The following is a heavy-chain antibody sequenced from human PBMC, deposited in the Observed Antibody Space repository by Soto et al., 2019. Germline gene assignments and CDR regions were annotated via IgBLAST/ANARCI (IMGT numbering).Heavy chain of an antibody. CDR1: GFTFSGSA. Sequence: EVQLVESGGGLVQPGGSLRLSCAASGFTFSGSAMHWVRQASGRGLEWIGRIRNKVNKYATVYAASVTGRFTISSDASNNTAYLNMNNLHTGDTAVYYWTSRPNIDGGDGVRYFELWGRGTRVTVSS. V-gene: IGHV3-73*02. D-gene: IGHD3-16*01. J-gene: IGHJ2*01. CDR3: TSRPNIDGGDGVRYFEL. CDR2: IRNKVNKYAT.